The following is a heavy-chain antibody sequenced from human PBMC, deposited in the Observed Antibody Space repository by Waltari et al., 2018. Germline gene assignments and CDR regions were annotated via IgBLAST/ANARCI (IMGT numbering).Heavy chain of an antibody. CDR1: GGSISSHS. CDR2: IYYSGST. D-gene: IGHD3-3*01. V-gene: IGHV4-59*11. Sequence: QVQLQESGPGLVKPSETLSLTCTVSGGSISSHSWSWIRQPPGKGLEWIGYIYYSGSTNYNPSLKSRVTISVDTSKNQFSLKLSSVTAADTAVYYCARGADYDFWSGYLFDLWGRGTLVTVSS. CDR3: ARGADYDFWSGYLFDL. J-gene: IGHJ2*01.